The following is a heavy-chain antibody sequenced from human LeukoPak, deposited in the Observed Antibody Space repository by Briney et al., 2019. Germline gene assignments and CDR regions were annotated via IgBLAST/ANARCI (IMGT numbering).Heavy chain of an antibody. CDR3: TRHPDSSGWSPGVDY. J-gene: IGHJ4*02. CDR1: GFTFTSYW. D-gene: IGHD6-19*01. CDR2: INGDGTSL. V-gene: IGHV3-74*01. Sequence: PGGSLRLSCAASGFTFTSYWMHWVRQAPEKGLVWVSRINGDGTSLAYADSVKDRFTISRDNAKNMLYLQMNSLKTEDTAVYYCTRHPDSSGWSPGVDYWGQGTLVTVSS.